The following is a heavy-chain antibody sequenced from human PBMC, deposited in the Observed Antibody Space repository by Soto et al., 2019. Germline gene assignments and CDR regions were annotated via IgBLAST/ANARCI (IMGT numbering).Heavy chain of an antibody. Sequence: GESLKISCKGSGYSFTSYWIGWVRQMPGKGLEWMGIIYPGDSDTRYSPSFQGQVTISADKSISTAYLQWSSLKASDTAMYYCARRRYYDSSGYRNYYYYGMGVCGQGTTVTVCS. CDR2: IYPGDSDT. CDR3: ARRRYYDSSGYRNYYYYGMGV. V-gene: IGHV5-51*01. D-gene: IGHD3-22*01. CDR1: GYSFTSYW. J-gene: IGHJ6*02.